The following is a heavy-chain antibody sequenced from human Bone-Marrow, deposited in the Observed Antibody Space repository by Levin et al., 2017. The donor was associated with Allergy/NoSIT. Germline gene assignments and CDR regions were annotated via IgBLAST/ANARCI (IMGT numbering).Heavy chain of an antibody. D-gene: IGHD3-10*01. CDR3: ARVGIIPGARMPEFFQH. J-gene: IGHJ1*01. Sequence: ASVKVSCKASGXTXXNXLIHXXXXXXXXSLEWMGWIDAANGNTQYSQKLQGRVTFTRDTSATTAYMYLSSLRSGDTAVYFCARVGIIPGARMPEFFQHWGQGTLVIVSS. CDR2: IDAANGNT. CDR1: GXTXXNXL. V-gene: IGHV1-3*01.